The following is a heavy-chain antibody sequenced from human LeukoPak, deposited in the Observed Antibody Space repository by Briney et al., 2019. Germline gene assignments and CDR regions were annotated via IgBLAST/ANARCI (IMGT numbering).Heavy chain of an antibody. V-gene: IGHV3-43*02. D-gene: IGHD3-10*01. CDR1: GFTFDDYA. CDR2: ISGDGGST. CDR3: AKGGLTMVRGKEDYYYMDV. Sequence: PGGSLRLSCAASGFTFDDYAMHWVRQAPGKGLEWVSLISGDGGSTYYADSVKGRFTISRDNSKNSLYVQMNSLRTEDTALYYCAKGGLTMVRGKEDYYYMDVWGKGTTVTVSS. J-gene: IGHJ6*03.